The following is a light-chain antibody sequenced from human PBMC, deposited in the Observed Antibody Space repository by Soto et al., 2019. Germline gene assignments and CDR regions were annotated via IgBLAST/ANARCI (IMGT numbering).Light chain of an antibody. CDR3: QQSCSTPYT. CDR2: AAS. CDR1: QSIASY. V-gene: IGKV1-39*01. J-gene: IGKJ2*01. Sequence: DIQMTQSPSSLSASVGDRVTITCRTSQSIASYLNWYQQKPGKAPKLLIYAASTLQSGVPSRFSGSASGTDFTLTISSLLPEDFATYYCQQSCSTPYTFGQGTKLETK.